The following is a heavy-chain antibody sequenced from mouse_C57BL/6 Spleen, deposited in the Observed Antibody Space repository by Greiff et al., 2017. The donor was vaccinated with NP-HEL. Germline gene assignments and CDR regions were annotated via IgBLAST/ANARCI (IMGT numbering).Heavy chain of an antibody. CDR1: GFTFSSYG. V-gene: IGHV5-6*01. Sequence: EVKLVESGGDLVKPGGSLKLSCAASGFTFSSYGMSWVRQTPDKRLEWVATISSGGGYTYYPDSLKGRFTLSRDNAKNTLYLQISRLKSEDTAMYYCASQLRLLHYFDYWGQGTTVTVSS. J-gene: IGHJ2*01. D-gene: IGHD3-2*02. CDR2: ISSGGGYT. CDR3: ASQLRLLHYFDY.